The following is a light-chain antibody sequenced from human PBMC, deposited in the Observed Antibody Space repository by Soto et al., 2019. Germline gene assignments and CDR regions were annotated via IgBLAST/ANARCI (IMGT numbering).Light chain of an antibody. V-gene: IGLV2-14*02. CDR1: SSDVGNYNL. CDR2: EVI. J-gene: IGLJ1*01. CDR3: SSFTSSMTNV. Sequence: QSALTQPASVSGSPGQSITISCTGSSSDVGNYNLVSWYQQHPGKAPKLMIYEVIKRPSGVSYRFSGSKSGNTASLTISGLQAADEADYFCSSFTSSMTNVFGSGTKLTVL.